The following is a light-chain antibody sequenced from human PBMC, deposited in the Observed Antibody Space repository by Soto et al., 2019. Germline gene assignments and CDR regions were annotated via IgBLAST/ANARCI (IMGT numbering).Light chain of an antibody. V-gene: IGKV3-20*01. Sequence: EIVLTQSPGTLSLSPGDRATLSCRASQTISSTYLAWYQQKPGQAPRLLIYAASPRATGIPDRFSGSGSGTDFTLTISRLEPEDFAVYYCQQYGNSPKTLGQGAKVDIK. CDR3: QQYGNSPKT. CDR2: AAS. J-gene: IGKJ1*01. CDR1: QTISSTY.